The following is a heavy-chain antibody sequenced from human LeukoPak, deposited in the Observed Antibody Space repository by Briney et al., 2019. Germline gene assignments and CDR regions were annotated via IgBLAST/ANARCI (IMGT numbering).Heavy chain of an antibody. V-gene: IGHV1-8*01. CDR1: GYTFTSYD. CDR3: ARGRMAVAGTGETFDY. CDR2: MNPNSGNT. D-gene: IGHD6-19*01. J-gene: IGHJ4*02. Sequence: ASVTVSCKASGYTFTSYDINWVRQATGQGLEWMGWMNPNSGNTGYAQKFQGRVTMTRNTSISTAYMELSSLRSEDTAVYYCARGRMAVAGTGETFDYWGQGTLVTVSS.